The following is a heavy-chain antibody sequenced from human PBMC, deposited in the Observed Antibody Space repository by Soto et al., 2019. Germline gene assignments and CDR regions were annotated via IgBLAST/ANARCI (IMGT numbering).Heavy chain of an antibody. Sequence: PSETLSVTCTFSGGSVSSGSYYWSWIRQPPGKGLEWIGYIYYSGSTNYNPSLKSRVTISVDTSKNQFSLKLSSVTAADTAVYYCARGVAAAGRRGLFDYWGQGTMVTVSS. D-gene: IGHD6-13*01. CDR1: GGSVSSGSYY. J-gene: IGHJ4*02. CDR3: ARGVAAAGRRGLFDY. V-gene: IGHV4-61*01. CDR2: IYYSGST.